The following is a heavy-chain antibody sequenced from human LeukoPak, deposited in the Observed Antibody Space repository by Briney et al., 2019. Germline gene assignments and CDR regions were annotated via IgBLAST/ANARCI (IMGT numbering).Heavy chain of an antibody. Sequence: PGGSLRLSCAASGFTFSSYEMNWVRQAPGKGLEWVSSISSSSSYIYYADSVKGRFTISRDNAKNSLYLQMNSLRAEDTAVYYCARDSKGGSGSYYRDWGQGTLVTVSS. CDR3: ARDSKGGSGSYYRD. CDR1: GFTFSSYE. J-gene: IGHJ4*02. V-gene: IGHV3-21*04. D-gene: IGHD3-10*01. CDR2: ISSSSSYI.